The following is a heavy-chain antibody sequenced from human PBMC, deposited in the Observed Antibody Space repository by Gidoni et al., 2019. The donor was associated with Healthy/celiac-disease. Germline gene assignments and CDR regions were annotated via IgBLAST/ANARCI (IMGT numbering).Heavy chain of an antibody. CDR2: IYSGGST. CDR3: AREGLRYSYGFNY. J-gene: IGHJ4*02. V-gene: IGHV3-53*02. CDR1: AFTVSSNY. D-gene: IGHD5-18*01. Sequence: EVQLVETGGGLIPPGGSLRLSCAASAFTVSSNYMSWVRKAPGKGLAWVSVIYSGGSTYYADSVKGRFTISRDNSKNTLYLQMNSLRAEDTAVYYCAREGLRYSYGFNYWGQGTLVTVSS.